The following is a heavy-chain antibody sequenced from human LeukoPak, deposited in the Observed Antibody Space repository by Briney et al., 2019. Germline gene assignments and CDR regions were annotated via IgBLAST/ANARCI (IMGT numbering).Heavy chain of an antibody. CDR1: GGSFSGYY. Sequence: PSETLSLTCAVYGGSFSGYYWSWIRQPPGKGLEWIGEINHSGSTNYNPSLKSRVTISVDTSKNQFSLKLSSVTAADTAVYYCARMVREHDYWGQGTLVTVSS. CDR2: INHSGST. J-gene: IGHJ4*02. CDR3: ARMVREHDY. V-gene: IGHV4-34*01. D-gene: IGHD3-10*01.